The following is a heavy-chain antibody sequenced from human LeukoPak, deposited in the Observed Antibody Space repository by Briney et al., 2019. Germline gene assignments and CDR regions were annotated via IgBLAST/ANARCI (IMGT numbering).Heavy chain of an antibody. CDR3: ARGLVDYYDSSGYLDY. V-gene: IGHV4-34*01. D-gene: IGHD3-22*01. CDR1: GGSFSGCY. CDR2: INHSGST. J-gene: IGHJ4*02. Sequence: KPSETLSLTCAVYGGSFSGCYWSWIRQPPGKGLEWIGEINHSGSTNYNPSLKSRVTISVDTSKNQFSLKLSSVTAADTAVYYCARGLVDYYDSSGYLDYWGQGTLVTVSS.